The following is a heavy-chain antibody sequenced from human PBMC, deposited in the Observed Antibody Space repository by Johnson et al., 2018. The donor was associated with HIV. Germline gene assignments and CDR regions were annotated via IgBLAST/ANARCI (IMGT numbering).Heavy chain of an antibody. V-gene: IGHV3-7*01. CDR3: SRDQWMAGDAFDI. J-gene: IGHJ3*02. CDR1: GFTFSSYW. Sequence: VQLVESGGGLVQPGGSLRLSCAASGFTFSSYWMSWVRQAPGKGLEWVANTKQDGSEKYYVDAVKGRITISRDNAKNSLYLQMKSLRAEDTAGYYCSRDQWMAGDAFDIWGQGTVVTVSS. D-gene: IGHD5-24*01. CDR2: TKQDGSEK.